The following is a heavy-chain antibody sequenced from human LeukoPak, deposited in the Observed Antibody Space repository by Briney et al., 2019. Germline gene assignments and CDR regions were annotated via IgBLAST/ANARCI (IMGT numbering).Heavy chain of an antibody. D-gene: IGHD3-10*01. Sequence: GGSLRLSCAASGFTFSSYGMHWVRQAPGKGLEWVAVISYDGSNKYYADSVKGRFTISRDNSKNTLYLQMNSLRAEDTAVYYCAKDLHYGSADYWGQGTLVTVSS. J-gene: IGHJ4*02. CDR1: GFTFSSYG. CDR3: AKDLHYGSADY. CDR2: ISYDGSNK. V-gene: IGHV3-30*18.